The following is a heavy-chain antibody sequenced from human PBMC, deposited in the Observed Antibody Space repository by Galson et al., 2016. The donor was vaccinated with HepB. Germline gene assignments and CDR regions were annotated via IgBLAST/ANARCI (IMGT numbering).Heavy chain of an antibody. Sequence: SVKXSCKASGXXFSXXXIHXXRQAXGQRLEWLGWINSGTGKTKYSQKFQGRVTITADTSASTAYMELSSLTSEDTAIYYCARDSGLFDYWGQGMLLTVFS. J-gene: IGHJ4*02. V-gene: IGHV1-3*01. D-gene: IGHD5-12*01. CDR1: GXXFSXXX. CDR3: ARDSGLFDY. CDR2: INSGTGKT.